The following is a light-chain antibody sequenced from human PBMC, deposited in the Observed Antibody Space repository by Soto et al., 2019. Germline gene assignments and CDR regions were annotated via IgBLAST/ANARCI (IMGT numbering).Light chain of an antibody. CDR3: QQYNNWLWT. J-gene: IGKJ1*01. Sequence: MTQSPSSLSVSVGDRVTITCRASQSVNSNLVWYQQKPGQAPRLLIYGASTRATGIPGRFSGSGYGTEFTLTISSLQSEDFAVYYCQQYNNWLWTFGQGTKVEIK. CDR2: GAS. V-gene: IGKV3-15*01. CDR1: QSVNSN.